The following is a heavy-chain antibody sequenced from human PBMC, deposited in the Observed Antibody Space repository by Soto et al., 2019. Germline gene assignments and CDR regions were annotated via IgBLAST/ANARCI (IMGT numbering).Heavy chain of an antibody. D-gene: IGHD2-15*01. CDR1: GYTFTSFD. CDR3: ARGGDIGFCSGGSCSDLDY. J-gene: IGHJ4*02. CDR2: MSPNSGNT. Sequence: QVQLVQSGAEVKKPGASVKVSCKASGYTFTSFDINWVRQAPGQGLEWMGWMSPNSGNTGDAQKFQGRVTMTRDTSISTAYMELSSLRSEDTALYYCARGGDIGFCSGGSCSDLDYWGQGTLVTVSS. V-gene: IGHV1-8*01.